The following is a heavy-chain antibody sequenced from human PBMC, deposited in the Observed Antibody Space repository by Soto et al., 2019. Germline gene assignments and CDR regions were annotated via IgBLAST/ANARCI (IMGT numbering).Heavy chain of an antibody. J-gene: IGHJ4*02. CDR3: ARGGYSYGSFDY. D-gene: IGHD5-18*01. V-gene: IGHV4-30-4*01. CDR2: IYYSGST. CDR1: GGSISSCDYY. Sequence: PSETLSLTCTVSGGSISSCDYYWRWIRQPPGEGLEWIGYIYYSGSTYYNPSLKSRVTISVDTSKNQFSLKLSSVTAADTAVYYCARGGYSYGSFDYWGQGTLVTVSS.